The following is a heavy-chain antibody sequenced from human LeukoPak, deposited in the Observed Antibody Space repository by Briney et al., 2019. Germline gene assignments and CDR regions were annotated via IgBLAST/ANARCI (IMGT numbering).Heavy chain of an antibody. J-gene: IGHJ4*02. CDR2: ISSGSSAI. V-gene: IGHV3-21*01. CDR3: ARGHTAVTRHFDF. D-gene: IGHD4-17*01. Sequence: GGSLRLSCAASGFTFSSYAMTWVRQAPGKGLEWVSIISSGSSAIFSADALKGRFTISRDDAKNLLYLDMNSLRAEDTAEYYCARGHTAVTRHFDFWGQGTLVTVSS. CDR1: GFTFSSYA.